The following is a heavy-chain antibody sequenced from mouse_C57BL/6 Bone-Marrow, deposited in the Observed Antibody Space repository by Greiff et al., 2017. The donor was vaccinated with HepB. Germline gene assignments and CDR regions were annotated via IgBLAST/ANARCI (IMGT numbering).Heavy chain of an antibody. J-gene: IGHJ3*01. CDR2: IRNKANGYTT. CDR1: GFTFTDYY. V-gene: IGHV7-3*01. CDR3: ARNDYDRAWFAY. Sequence: EVMLVESGGGLVQPGGSLSLSCAASGFTFTDYYMSWVRQPPGKALEWLGFIRNKANGYTTEYSASVKGRFTISRDNSQSILYLQMNALRAEDSAAYYCARNDYDRAWFAYWGQGTLVTVSA. D-gene: IGHD2-4*01.